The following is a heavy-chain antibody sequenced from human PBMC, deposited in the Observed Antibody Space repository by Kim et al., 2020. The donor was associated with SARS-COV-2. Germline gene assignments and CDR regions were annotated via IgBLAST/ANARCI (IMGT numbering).Heavy chain of an antibody. V-gene: IGHV4-39*01. CDR2: ISYSGRT. CDR3: ARGIFGVVIIPYYYYYMAV. J-gene: IGHJ6*03. D-gene: IGHD3-3*01. CDR1: GGSISSNDYY. Sequence: SETLSLTCTVSGGSISSNDYYWDWIRQPPGKGREWIGSISYSGRTYYNPSLKSRVTISVDTSKNQISLKLSSVTAADTGVYYCARGIFGVVIIPYYYYYMAVWGKGTTVTVSS.